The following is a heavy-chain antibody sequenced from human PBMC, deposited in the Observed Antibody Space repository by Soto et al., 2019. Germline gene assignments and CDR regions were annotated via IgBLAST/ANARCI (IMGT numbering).Heavy chain of an antibody. J-gene: IGHJ5*02. CDR3: ARVAVAARPRWYNWFDP. CDR1: GYTFTDYD. CDR2: MNPDSGET. D-gene: IGHD2-15*01. Sequence: QEQLVQSGAEVKKPGASVKVSCKTSGYTFTDYDINWVRQATGQGLEWIGWMNPDSGETGNAQKYQGRVTMTRRASLSTAYLELSSLRSEDTAVYYCARVAVAARPRWYNWFDPWGQGSLVTVSS. V-gene: IGHV1-8*01.